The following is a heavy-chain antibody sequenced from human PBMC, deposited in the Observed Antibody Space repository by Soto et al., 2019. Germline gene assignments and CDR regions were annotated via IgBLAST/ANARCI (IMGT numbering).Heavy chain of an antibody. CDR3: ARFEAAAGFDY. Sequence: PGGSLRLSCAASGFTFSSYGMHWVRQAPGKGLEWVAVIWYDGSNKYYADSVKGRFTISRDNSKNTLYLQMNSLRAEDTAVYYCARFEAAAGFDYRAQRTPVTVSS. CDR1: GFTFSSYG. J-gene: IGHJ4*02. CDR2: IWYDGSNK. V-gene: IGHV3-33*01. D-gene: IGHD6-13*01.